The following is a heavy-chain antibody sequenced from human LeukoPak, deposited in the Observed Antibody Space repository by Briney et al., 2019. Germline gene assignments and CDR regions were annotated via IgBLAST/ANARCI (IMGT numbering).Heavy chain of an antibody. J-gene: IGHJ4*02. CDR1: GFTFSSHW. CDR2: IKEDGHEK. V-gene: IGHV3-7*01. CDR3: ARQGYYVFDY. Sequence: PGGSLRLSCAGSGFTFSSHWMGWVRQAPGKGLEWLANIKEDGHEKYYVDSVQGRFTIPRDNAKNSLFLQMDSLRAEDTAVYFCARQGYYVFDYWGQGTLVTVSS. D-gene: IGHD3-22*01.